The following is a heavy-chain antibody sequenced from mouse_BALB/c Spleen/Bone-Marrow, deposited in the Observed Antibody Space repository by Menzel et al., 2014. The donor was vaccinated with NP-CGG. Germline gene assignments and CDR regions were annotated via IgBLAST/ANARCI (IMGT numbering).Heavy chain of an antibody. J-gene: IGHJ2*01. CDR3: ARNWAFDY. D-gene: IGHD4-1*01. CDR2: VDPSDSKT. Sequence: VKLVESGAALVRPGASVKLSFKASGYTFTSYWMNWVKQRPGQGLEWIGMVDPSDSKTHFNQVFKDKATLTVDKSSSTAYMHLSSLTSEDSAVYYCARNWAFDYWGQGTTLTVSS. V-gene: IGHV1-61*01. CDR1: GYTFTSYW.